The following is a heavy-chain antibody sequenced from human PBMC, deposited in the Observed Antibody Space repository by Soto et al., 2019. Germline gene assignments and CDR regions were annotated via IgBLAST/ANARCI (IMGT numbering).Heavy chain of an antibody. J-gene: IGHJ6*02. CDR1: GFTFSDYE. Sequence: EVQLVESGGGSVQPGGSLRLSCAASGFTFSDYEMNWVRQAPGKGLEWISYISGSGSLIYYADSMKGRFTISRDNAKNLLCLQMNILRAEDTAVYYCASTIAVSGIGYYYALDVWGQGTTVTVSS. D-gene: IGHD6-19*01. CDR3: ASTIAVSGIGYYYALDV. V-gene: IGHV3-48*03. CDR2: ISGSGSLI.